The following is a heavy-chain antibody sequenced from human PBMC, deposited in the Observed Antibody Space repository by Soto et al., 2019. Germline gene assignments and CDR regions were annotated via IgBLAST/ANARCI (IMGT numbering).Heavy chain of an antibody. CDR3: ARGDGDTLDY. V-gene: IGHV1-18*01. J-gene: IGHJ4*02. Sequence: HVQLVQSGAEVKKPGTSVTVSCKASGYTFRNYGITWVRQAPGQGLEWMAWITIYYGDTKTAQKYQGRVTVTADTSTSTAYMELRSLRSDDTAVYYCARGDGDTLDYWGQGTLVSVSS. D-gene: IGHD2-21*02. CDR2: ITIYYGDT. CDR1: GYTFRNYG.